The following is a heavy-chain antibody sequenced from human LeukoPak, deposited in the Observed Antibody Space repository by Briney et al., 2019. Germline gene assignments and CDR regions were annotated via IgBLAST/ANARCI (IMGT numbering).Heavy chain of an antibody. CDR2: INAGNGNT. Sequence: ASVKVSCKASGYTFTSYAMHWVRQAPGQRLEWMGWINAGNGNTKYSQKFQGRVTITRDTSASTAYMELSSLRSEDTAVYYCARDQAAITTPLAWSFALWGRGTLVTVSS. D-gene: IGHD1-14*01. CDR3: ARDQAAITTPLAWSFAL. V-gene: IGHV1-3*01. CDR1: GYTFTSYA. J-gene: IGHJ2*01.